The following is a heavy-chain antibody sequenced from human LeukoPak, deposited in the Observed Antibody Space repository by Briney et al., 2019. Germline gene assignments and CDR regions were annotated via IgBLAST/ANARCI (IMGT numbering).Heavy chain of an antibody. V-gene: IGHV4-31*03. J-gene: IGHJ3*02. CDR2: IYYSGST. CDR3: ARGVGSGDDPFNM. CDR1: GGSISSGGYY. Sequence: PSQTLSLTCTVSGGSISSGGYYWSWIRQHPGKGLEWIGYIYYSGSTYYNPSLKSRVTISVDTSKNQFSLKLSSVTAADTAVYSCARGVGSGDDPFNMWGQGTMVTVSS. D-gene: IGHD1-26*01.